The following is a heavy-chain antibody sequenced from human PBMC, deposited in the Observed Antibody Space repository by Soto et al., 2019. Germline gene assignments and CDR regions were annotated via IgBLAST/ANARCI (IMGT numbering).Heavy chain of an antibody. D-gene: IGHD6-19*01. CDR3: LRASYSSRWYSDY. CDR1: GFSFSDHY. V-gene: IGHV3-72*01. J-gene: IGHJ4*02. Sequence: GGSLRLSCAASGFSFSDHYVDWVRQAPGKGLEWVGRTRNKPNSYTTEYAASVKGRFTISRDDAKNSLYLQMNCLKTEDTAAYYCLRASYSSRWYSDYWGQGPLVTVSS. CDR2: TRNKPNSYTT.